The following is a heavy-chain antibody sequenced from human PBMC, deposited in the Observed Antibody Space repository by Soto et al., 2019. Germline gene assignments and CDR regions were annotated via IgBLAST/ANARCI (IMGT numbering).Heavy chain of an antibody. J-gene: IGHJ4*02. V-gene: IGHV3-23*01. CDR2: ISGSGGST. D-gene: IGHD3-9*01. Sequence: EVQLLESGGGWVQPGGSLRLSCAASGFTFSSYAMSGVRQAPGKGLEWVSAISGSGGSTYYADSVKGRFTISRDNSKNTLYLQMNSLRAEDTAVYYCAKVIGRYFDWLPTNRYYFDYWGQGTLVTVSS. CDR3: AKVIGRYFDWLPTNRYYFDY. CDR1: GFTFSSYA.